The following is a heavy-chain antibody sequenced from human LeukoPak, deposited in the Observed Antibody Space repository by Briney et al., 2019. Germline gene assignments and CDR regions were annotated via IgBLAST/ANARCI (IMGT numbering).Heavy chain of an antibody. D-gene: IGHD3-10*01. CDR1: GFTFSSYG. Sequence: GGSLRLSCAASGFTFSSYGMHWVRQAPGKGLEWVAVIWYDGSNKYYADSVKGRFTISRDNSKNTLYLQMNSLRAEDTAVYYCAKGNNYAIDAFDIWGQGTMVTVSS. CDR3: AKGNNYAIDAFDI. J-gene: IGHJ3*02. V-gene: IGHV3-33*06. CDR2: IWYDGSNK.